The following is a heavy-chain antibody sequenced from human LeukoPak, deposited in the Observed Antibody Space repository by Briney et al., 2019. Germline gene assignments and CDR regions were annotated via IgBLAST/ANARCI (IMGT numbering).Heavy chain of an antibody. Sequence: PSETLSLTCAVYDGSFSGYYWSWIRQPPGKGLEWIGEINHSGSTNYNPSLKSRVTISVDTSKNQFSLKLSSVTAADTAVYYCARGRMVTANRLVYFDYWGQGTLVTVSS. CDR2: INHSGST. CDR1: DGSFSGYY. J-gene: IGHJ4*02. CDR3: ARGRMVTANRLVYFDY. V-gene: IGHV4-34*01. D-gene: IGHD2-21*02.